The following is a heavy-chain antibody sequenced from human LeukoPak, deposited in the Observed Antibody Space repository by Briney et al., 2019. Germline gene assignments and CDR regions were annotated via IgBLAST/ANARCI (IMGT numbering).Heavy chain of an antibody. Sequence: SETLSLTCTVSGGSISSGSYFWSWIRQSGGKGLGWIGRIYTSGSTNYNPSLKSRVTISVDTAKNQFSLKLSSVTAADTAVYYCARSSFGGIIVIPAGYWGQGTLLTVSS. CDR2: IYTSGST. J-gene: IGHJ4*02. CDR3: ARSSFGGIIVIPAGY. V-gene: IGHV4-61*02. D-gene: IGHD3-16*02. CDR1: GGSISSGSYF.